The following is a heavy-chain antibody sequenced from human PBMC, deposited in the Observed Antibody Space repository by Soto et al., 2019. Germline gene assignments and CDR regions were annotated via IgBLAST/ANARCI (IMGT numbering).Heavy chain of an antibody. V-gene: IGHV3-23*01. CDR3: AKGRKSTEKDIAVMLAAASSIQH. J-gene: IGHJ1*01. CDR2: ISATGATT. Sequence: PGGSLRLSCVASGFTFSDYAMTWVRQAPGKGLEWVSVISATGATTYYADSVRGRFTIPRDNSKNTLNLQMNDLRVEDTAVIYCAKGRKSTEKDIAVMLAAASSIQHWGQGTLVTVSA. CDR1: GFTFSDYA. D-gene: IGHD2-15*01.